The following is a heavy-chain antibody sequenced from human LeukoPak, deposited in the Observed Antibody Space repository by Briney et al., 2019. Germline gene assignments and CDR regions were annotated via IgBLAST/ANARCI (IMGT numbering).Heavy chain of an antibody. V-gene: IGHV3-7*01. D-gene: IGHD5-12*01. CDR2: IKQDGSEK. Sequence: PSETLSLTCTVSGDSISNYYWSWIRQPPGKGLEWVANIKQDGSEKYYVDSVKGRFTISRDNAKNSLYLQMNSLRAEDTAVYYCARARRGYDAYWGQGTLVTVSS. CDR3: ARARRGYDAY. CDR1: GDSISNYY. J-gene: IGHJ4*02.